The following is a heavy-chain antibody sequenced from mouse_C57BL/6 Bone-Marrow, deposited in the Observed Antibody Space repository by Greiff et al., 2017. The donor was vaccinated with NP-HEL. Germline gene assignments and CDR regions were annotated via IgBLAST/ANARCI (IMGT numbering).Heavy chain of an antibody. J-gene: IGHJ2*01. CDR3: AKNYYYVSSYYFDY. Sequence: QVQLQQSGPGLVQPSQSLSITCTVSGFSLTSYGVHWVRQSPGKGLEWLGVIWRGGSTDYNAAFMSRLSITKDNSKSQVFFKMNSLQADDTAIYYCAKNYYYVSSYYFDYWGQGTTLTVSS. CDR1: GFSLTSYG. V-gene: IGHV2-5*01. CDR2: IWRGGST. D-gene: IGHD1-1*01.